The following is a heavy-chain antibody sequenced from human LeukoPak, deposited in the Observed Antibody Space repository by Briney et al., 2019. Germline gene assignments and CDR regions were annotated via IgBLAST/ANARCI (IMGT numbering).Heavy chain of an antibody. CDR1: GFTFSSYW. V-gene: IGHV3-7*01. J-gene: IGHJ3*02. CDR2: IKQDGSEK. Sequence: QTGGSLRLSCAASGFTFSSYWMSWVRQAPGKGLEWVANIKQDGSEKYYVDSVKGRFTFSRDNSKNTLSLQMNSLRAEDTAVYYCVKERGPFDAFDIWGHGTMVTVSS. CDR3: VKERGPFDAFDI.